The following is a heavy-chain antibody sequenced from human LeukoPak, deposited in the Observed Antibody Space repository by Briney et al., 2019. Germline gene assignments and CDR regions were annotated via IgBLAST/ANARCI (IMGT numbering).Heavy chain of an antibody. D-gene: IGHD6-19*01. CDR2: ISGSGGST. J-gene: IGHJ4*02. CDR3: AKESVADPLFDY. V-gene: IGHV3-23*01. Sequence: PGGSLRLSCAASGFTVSSNYMSWVRQAPGKGLEWVSAISGSGGSTYYADSVKGRFTISRDNSKNTLYLQMNSLRAEDTAVYYCAKESVADPLFDYWGQGTLVTVSS. CDR1: GFTVSSNY.